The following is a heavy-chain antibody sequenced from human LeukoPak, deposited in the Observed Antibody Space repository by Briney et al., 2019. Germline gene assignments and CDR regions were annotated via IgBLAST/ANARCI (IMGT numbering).Heavy chain of an antibody. CDR2: ISYDGSNK. D-gene: IGHD3-16*02. CDR3: ARDSFPRYYYYGMDV. V-gene: IGHV3-30*04. CDR1: GFTFSSYA. J-gene: IGHJ6*02. Sequence: GGSLRLSCAASGFTFSSYAMHWVRQAPGKGLEWVAVISYDGSNKYYADSVKGRFTISRDNSKNTLYLQMNSLRAEDPAVYYCARDSFPRYYYYGMDVWGQGTTVTVSS.